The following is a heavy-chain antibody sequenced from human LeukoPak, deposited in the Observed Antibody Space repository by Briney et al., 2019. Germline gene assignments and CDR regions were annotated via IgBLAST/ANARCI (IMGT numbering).Heavy chain of an antibody. V-gene: IGHV4-59*01. CDR1: GGSISTYY. J-gene: IGHJ4*02. Sequence: SETLSLTCTVSGGSISTYYWSWIRQPPRKGLEWIGYNYYSGSTNYNPSLKSRVTMSVDTSKNQFSLKLSSVTAADTAVYYCARGGVITEFDYWGQGTLVTVSS. CDR2: NYYSGST. D-gene: IGHD3-22*01. CDR3: ARGGVITEFDY.